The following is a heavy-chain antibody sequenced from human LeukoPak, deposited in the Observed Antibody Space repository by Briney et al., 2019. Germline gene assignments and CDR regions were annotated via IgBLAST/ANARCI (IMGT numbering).Heavy chain of an antibody. CDR2: INYSGAT. CDR1: GGSMKNYY. V-gene: IGHV4-59*01. CDR3: ARGISGQFVRDYLYDYMDV. J-gene: IGHJ6*03. D-gene: IGHD3-3*02. Sequence: SETLSLTCSVSGGSMKNYYWSCIRQSPGKGLESMAEINYSGATKYNPPPKSRYTLSVDTSKNQFSLKLISVNAADTAVYYCARGISGQFVRDYLYDYMDVWGKGTTVTISS.